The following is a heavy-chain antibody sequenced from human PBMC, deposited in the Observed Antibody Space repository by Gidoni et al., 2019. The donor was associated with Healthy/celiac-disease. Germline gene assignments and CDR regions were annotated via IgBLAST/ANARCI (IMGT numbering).Heavy chain of an antibody. D-gene: IGHD4-17*01. CDR2: ISYDGSNK. CDR1: GFTFSSYG. J-gene: IGHJ4*02. V-gene: IGHV3-30*18. CDR3: AKDTDYDLDY. Sequence: VQLVESGGGVVQPGRSLRLSCAASGFTFSSYGMHWVRQAPGKGLEWVAVISYDGSNKYYADSVKGRFTISRDNSKNTLYLQMNSLRAEDTAVYYCAKDTDYDLDYWGQGTLVTVSS.